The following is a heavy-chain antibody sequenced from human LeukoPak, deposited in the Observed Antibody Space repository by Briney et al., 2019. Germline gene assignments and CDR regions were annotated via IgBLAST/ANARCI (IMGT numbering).Heavy chain of an antibody. CDR3: ARPLVVPAASISDAFDI. CDR1: GGSISSSSYY. J-gene: IGHJ3*02. Sequence: SETLSLTCTVSGGSISSSSYYWGWIRQPPGKGLEWFGSIYYSGSTYYNPSLKSRVTISVDTSKNQFSLKLSSVTAADTAVYYCARPLVVPAASISDAFDIWGQGTMVTVSS. CDR2: IYYSGST. V-gene: IGHV4-39*01. D-gene: IGHD2-2*01.